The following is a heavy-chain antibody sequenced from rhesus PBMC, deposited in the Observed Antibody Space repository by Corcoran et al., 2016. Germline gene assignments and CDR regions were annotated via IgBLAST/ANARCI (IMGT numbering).Heavy chain of an antibody. V-gene: IGHV3-116*02. CDR2: ISNKSNGGQA. Sequence: EVRLVESGGGLVQPGGSLRLSCAASGFTFSDYYMSWVRPAPGQGPEWVGFISNKSNGGQAEYAASCKGRFTIARDESKSIASLQMNSLKTEDTAVYYCARDGETSTVLDSWGQGVVVTVSS. D-gene: IGHD5-12*01. CDR1: GFTFSDYY. J-gene: IGHJ6*01. CDR3: ARDGETSTVLDS.